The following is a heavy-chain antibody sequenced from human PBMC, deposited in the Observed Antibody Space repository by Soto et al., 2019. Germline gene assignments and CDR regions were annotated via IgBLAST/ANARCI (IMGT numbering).Heavy chain of an antibody. D-gene: IGHD1-1*01. J-gene: IGHJ5*02. CDR3: ARERGERRVSPHSPPSGKNWFDP. V-gene: IGHV4-39*02. CDR2: IYYSGTT. CDR1: GGSISSSNYY. Sequence: SETLSLTCTVSGGSISSSNYYWGWIRQPPGKGLDWIGSIYYSGTTYYNPSLKSRVTISVDTSKNQFSLKLSSVTAADTAVYYCARERGERRVSPHSPPSGKNWFDPWGQGTLVTVSS.